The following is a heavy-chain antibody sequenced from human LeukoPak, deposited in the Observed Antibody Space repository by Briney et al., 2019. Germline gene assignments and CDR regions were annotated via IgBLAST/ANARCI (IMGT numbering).Heavy chain of an antibody. CDR3: AKEGVHGDYDY. CDR1: GFTFSSYG. CDR2: IWYDGSNK. V-gene: IGHV3-33*06. J-gene: IGHJ4*02. Sequence: PGRSLRLSWAASGFTFSSYGMHWVRQAPGKGLEWVAVIWYDGSNKYYADSVKGRFTISRDNSKNTLYLQMNSLRAEDTAVYYCAKEGVHGDYDYWGQGTLVTVSS. D-gene: IGHD4-17*01.